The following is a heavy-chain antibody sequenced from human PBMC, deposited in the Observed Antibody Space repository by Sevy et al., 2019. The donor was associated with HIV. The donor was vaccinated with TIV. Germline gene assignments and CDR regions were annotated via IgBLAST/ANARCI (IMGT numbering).Heavy chain of an antibody. Sequence: SETLSLTCSVSGGSISSSSYYWGWIRQPPGKGLEWIGSLYSTGSTSYNPSLRSRVTVSADTSKNQFSLKLDSVSAAETAVYYCATPYANGWYEGTGGYFDIWGRGTLVTVSS. V-gene: IGHV4-39*01. D-gene: IGHD6-19*01. J-gene: IGHJ2*01. CDR3: ATPYANGWYEGTGGYFDI. CDR1: GGSISSSSYY. CDR2: LYSTGST.